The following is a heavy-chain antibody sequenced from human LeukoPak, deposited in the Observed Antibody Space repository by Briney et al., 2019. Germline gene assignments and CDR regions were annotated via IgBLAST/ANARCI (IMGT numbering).Heavy chain of an antibody. J-gene: IGHJ5*02. D-gene: IGHD3-9*01. CDR1: GFTFSTYA. V-gene: IGHV3-23*01. CDR3: ATSLGSAWFLCWES. CDR2: ITGSGDKI. Sequence: GGSLRLSCAASGFTFSTYAMTWVRQAPGKGLEWVSTITGSGDKIFYADSVKGRFTISRDNSKSTLDLQMDSLRAEDTAQYYCATSLGSAWFLCWESWGQGTLVSVSS.